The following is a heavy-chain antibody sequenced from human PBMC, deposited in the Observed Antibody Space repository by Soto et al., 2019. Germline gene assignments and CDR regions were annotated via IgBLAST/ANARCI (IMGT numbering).Heavy chain of an antibody. D-gene: IGHD2-15*01. J-gene: IGHJ4*02. CDR2: IYYSGTT. CDR1: GGSISSGGYY. Sequence: SETLSLTCTVSGGSISSGGYYWSWIRQPPGKRLEWIGYIYYSGTTYYNPSLKSLVTMSIDTSKNQFSLKLTSVTAVDTAVYYCARRDIQGPIDYWGQGTLVTVSS. V-gene: IGHV4-61*08. CDR3: ARRDIQGPIDY.